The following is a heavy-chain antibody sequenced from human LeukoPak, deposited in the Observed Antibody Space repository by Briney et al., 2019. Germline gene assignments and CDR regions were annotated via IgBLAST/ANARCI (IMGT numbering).Heavy chain of an antibody. CDR1: GLTFSSYA. Sequence: GSLRLSCAASGLTFSSYALNWVRQAPGKGLEWVSAISGSGGSTYYADSVKGRFTVSRDNSRNTLSLQMNSLRAEDTAKYYCAKVMRFCSGSGCYTYYYYGMDVWGQGTTVTVSS. CDR2: ISGSGGST. V-gene: IGHV3-23*01. J-gene: IGHJ6*02. CDR3: AKVMRFCSGSGCYTYYYYGMDV. D-gene: IGHD2-2*01.